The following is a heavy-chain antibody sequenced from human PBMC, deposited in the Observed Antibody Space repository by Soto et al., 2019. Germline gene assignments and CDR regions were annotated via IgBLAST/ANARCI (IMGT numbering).Heavy chain of an antibody. J-gene: IGHJ5*02. D-gene: IGHD3-22*01. CDR3: ARAYPNYYDSSGYYFNWFDP. V-gene: IGHV4-59*01. CDR1: GGSISSYY. Sequence: SETLSLTCTVSGGSISSYYWSWIRQPPGKGLEWIGYIYYSGSTNYNPSLKSRVTISVDTSKNQFSLKLSSVTAADTAVYYCARAYPNYYDSSGYYFNWFDPWGQGTLVTVSS. CDR2: IYYSGST.